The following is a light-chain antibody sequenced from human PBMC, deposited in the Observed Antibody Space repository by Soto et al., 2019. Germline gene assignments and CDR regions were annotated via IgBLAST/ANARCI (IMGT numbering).Light chain of an antibody. CDR3: CSYAGNYAFV. CDR2: DVN. V-gene: IGLV2-11*01. CDR1: SNDVGAYIY. J-gene: IGLJ2*01. Sequence: QSALTQPRSVSGSPGQSVTVSCTGTSNDVGAYIYVSWYQQHPGKGPRLMIYDVNKPPSGVPDRFAGSKSGNTASLTISALQAEDEADYFCCSYAGNYAFVFGGGTKVTVL.